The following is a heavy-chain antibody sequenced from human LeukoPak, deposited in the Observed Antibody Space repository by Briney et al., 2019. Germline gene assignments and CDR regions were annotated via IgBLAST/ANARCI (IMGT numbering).Heavy chain of an antibody. D-gene: IGHD2/OR15-2a*01. J-gene: IGHJ4*02. V-gene: IGHV1-24*01. Sequence: ASVKVSCKVSGYTLTELSMHWVRQAPGKGLEWMGGFDPEDGGTIYAQKFQGRVTMTEDTSTDTAYMELSSLRSEDTAVYYCATGELNYFGGPPPTPFDYWGQGTLVTVSS. CDR2: FDPEDGGT. CDR3: ATGELNYFGGPPPTPFDY. CDR1: GYTLTELS.